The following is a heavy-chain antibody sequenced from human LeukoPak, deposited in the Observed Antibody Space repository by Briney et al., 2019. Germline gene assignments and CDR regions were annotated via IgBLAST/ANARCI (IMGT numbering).Heavy chain of an antibody. D-gene: IGHD3-22*01. CDR3: AKRGVVIRVILVGFHKEAYYFDS. V-gene: IGHV3-23*01. J-gene: IGHJ4*02. Sequence: GGSLRLSCAVSGITLSNYGMTWVRQAPGKGLEWVAGISDTGGRTNYADSVKGRFTISRDNPKNTLYLQMNSLRAEDTAAYFCAKRGVVIRVILVGFHKEAYYFDSWGQGALVTVSS. CDR2: ISDTGGRT. CDR1: GITLSNYG.